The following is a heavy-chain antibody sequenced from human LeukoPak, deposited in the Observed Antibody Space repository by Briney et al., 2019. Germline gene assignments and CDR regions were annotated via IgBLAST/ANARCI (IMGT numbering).Heavy chain of an antibody. D-gene: IGHD2-8*01. Sequence: ASVKVSCKASGYTFTSYGISWVRQAPGQGLEWMGWISAYNGNTNYAQKLQGRVTMTTDTSTSTAYMELRSLRSDDTAVYYCARVYLISPPNAFDIWGQGTMVTVSS. CDR1: GYTFTSYG. CDR3: ARVYLISPPNAFDI. V-gene: IGHV1-18*01. CDR2: ISAYNGNT. J-gene: IGHJ3*02.